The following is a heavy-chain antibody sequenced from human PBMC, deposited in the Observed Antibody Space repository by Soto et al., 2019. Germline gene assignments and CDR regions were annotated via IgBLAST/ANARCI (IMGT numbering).Heavy chain of an antibody. Sequence: QVQLVQSGAEVKKPGASVKVSCKASGYTFTSYGISWVRQAPGQGLEWMGWISAYNGNTNYAQKLQGRVTMTTETSTSTAYMELRSLRSDDTAVYYCARVGSGYYDSSGYYETLFDYWGQGTLVTVAS. J-gene: IGHJ4*02. CDR3: ARVGSGYYDSSGYYETLFDY. CDR2: ISAYNGNT. D-gene: IGHD3-22*01. CDR1: GYTFTSYG. V-gene: IGHV1-18*04.